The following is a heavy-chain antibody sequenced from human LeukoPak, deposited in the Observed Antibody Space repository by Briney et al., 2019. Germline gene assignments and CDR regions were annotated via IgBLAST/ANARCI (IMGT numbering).Heavy chain of an antibody. CDR3: AREAIAAAGISSPPNWFDP. J-gene: IGHJ5*02. V-gene: IGHV3-21*01. D-gene: IGHD6-13*01. CDR1: GFTFSSYS. Sequence: GSLRLSCAASGFTFSSYSMNWVRQAPGKGLEWVSSISSSSSYIYYADSVKGRFTISRDNAKNSLYLQMNSLRAEDTAVYYCAREAIAAAGISSPPNWFDPWGQGTLVTVSS. CDR2: ISSSSSYI.